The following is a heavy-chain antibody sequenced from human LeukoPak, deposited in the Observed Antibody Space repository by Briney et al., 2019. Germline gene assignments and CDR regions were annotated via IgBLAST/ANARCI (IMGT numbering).Heavy chain of an antibody. Sequence: GGSLRLSCAASGFTFSSYWMHWVRQPPGKGLVWVSRINTDGTTTSYADSVKGRFTISRDNAKNTLYLQMNSLRAEDTAVYYCARPSGTYPWLDPWGQGTLVTVSS. J-gene: IGHJ5*02. V-gene: IGHV3-74*01. CDR1: GFTFSSYW. CDR3: ARPSGTYPWLDP. CDR2: INTDGTTT. D-gene: IGHD1-26*01.